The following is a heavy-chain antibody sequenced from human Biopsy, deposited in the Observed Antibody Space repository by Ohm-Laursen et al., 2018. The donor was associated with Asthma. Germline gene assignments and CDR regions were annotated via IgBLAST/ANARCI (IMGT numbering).Heavy chain of an antibody. V-gene: IGHV1-69*13. CDR3: ARDQGDFWFFDL. D-gene: IGHD3-16*01. CDR1: GGTFSSDA. J-gene: IGHJ2*01. Sequence: SVKVSCKASGGTFSSDAIGWVRQAPGQGLEWMGGIIPIIGTTAYAQKFQGRVTITADEATSTAYMELSSLRSEDTAVYYCARDQGDFWFFDLWGRGSLVTVSS. CDR2: IIPIIGTT.